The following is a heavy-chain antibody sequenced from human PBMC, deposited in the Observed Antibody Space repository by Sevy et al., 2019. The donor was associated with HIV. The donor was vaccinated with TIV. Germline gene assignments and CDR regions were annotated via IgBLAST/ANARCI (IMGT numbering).Heavy chain of an antibody. V-gene: IGHV3-23*01. D-gene: IGHD6-13*01. Sequence: GGSLRLSCVVSGYSFSSYAISWVRQAPGKGLEWVSTINGRGGSTYYADSVKGRFTLSRDNPKNTLFLQMLNLRVDDTAIYYCARPSPRIAAAASAFYDNWGQGTLVTVSS. CDR1: GYSFSSYA. CDR2: INGRGGST. J-gene: IGHJ4*02. CDR3: ARPSPRIAAAASAFYDN.